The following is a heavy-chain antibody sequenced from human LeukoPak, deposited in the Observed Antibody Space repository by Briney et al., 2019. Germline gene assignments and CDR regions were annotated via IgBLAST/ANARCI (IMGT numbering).Heavy chain of an antibody. CDR2: INPNSGGT. V-gene: IGHV1-2*04. J-gene: IGHJ4*02. Sequence: ASVKVSCKASGYTFTGYYMHWVRQAPGQGLEWMGWINPNSGGTIYAQKFQGWVTMTRDTSISTAYMELSRLRSDDTAVYYCARAPQTTVTSGYWGQGTLVTVSS. CDR3: ARAPQTTVTSGY. D-gene: IGHD4-11*01. CDR1: GYTFTGYY.